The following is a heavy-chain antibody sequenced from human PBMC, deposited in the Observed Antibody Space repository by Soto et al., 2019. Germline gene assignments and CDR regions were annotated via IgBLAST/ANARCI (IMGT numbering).Heavy chain of an antibody. CDR2: INPNSGGT. CDR3: ARAYLRGSGIQHAFDI. J-gene: IGHJ3*02. CDR1: GYTFTGYY. V-gene: IGHV1-2*04. D-gene: IGHD3-16*01. Sequence: ASVKVSCKASGYTFTGYYMHWVRQAPGQGLEWMGWINPNSGGTNYAQKFQGWVTMTRETSISTAYMELSRLRSDDTAVYYCARAYLRGSGIQHAFDIWGQGTMVTVSS.